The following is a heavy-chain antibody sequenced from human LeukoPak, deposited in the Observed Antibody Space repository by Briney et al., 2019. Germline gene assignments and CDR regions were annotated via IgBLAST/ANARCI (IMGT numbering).Heavy chain of an antibody. CDR3: ARSPGIAAAGPRFDP. D-gene: IGHD6-13*01. CDR2: INHSGST. CDR1: GGSFSGYY. Sequence: SETLSLTCALYGGSFSGYYWSWIRQPPGEGLEWIGEINHSGSTNYNPSLKSRVTISVETSKHQFSLKLSSVTAADTAVYYCARSPGIAAAGPRFDPWGQGTLVTVSS. J-gene: IGHJ5*02. V-gene: IGHV4-34*01.